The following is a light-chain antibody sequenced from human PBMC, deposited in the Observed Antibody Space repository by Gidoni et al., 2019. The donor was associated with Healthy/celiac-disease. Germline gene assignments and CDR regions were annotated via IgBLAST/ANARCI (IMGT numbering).Light chain of an antibody. CDR1: QSLLHSNGYNY. CDR3: MQALQTPRT. CDR2: LGS. J-gene: IGKJ1*01. V-gene: IGKV2-28*01. Sequence: DIVMTQSPPSLPVTPGEPASIPCRSSQSLLHSNGYNYLDWYLPKSGQSPRLLIYLGSNRASGVPDRCSGSGSGTDFTLKISRVEAEDVGVYYCMQALQTPRTFGQGTKVEIK.